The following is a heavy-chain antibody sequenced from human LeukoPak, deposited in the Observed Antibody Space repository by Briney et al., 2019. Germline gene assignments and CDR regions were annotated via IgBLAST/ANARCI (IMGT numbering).Heavy chain of an antibody. V-gene: IGHV3-30*03. J-gene: IGHJ4*02. Sequence: GGSLRLSCVASGFSFSNHGMHWVRQAPGKGLEWVSVIASDGGAKFYADSVKGRFALSRDNPKNMFFLQMNLLTVEDTAIYYCAREATWGQWYFDHWGQGTPVTVSS. CDR3: AREATWGQWYFDH. D-gene: IGHD6-19*01. CDR1: GFSFSNHG. CDR2: IASDGGAK.